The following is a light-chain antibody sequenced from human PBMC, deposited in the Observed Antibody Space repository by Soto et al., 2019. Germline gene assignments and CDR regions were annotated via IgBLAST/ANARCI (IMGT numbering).Light chain of an antibody. Sequence: DIQLTQSPSSLSASVGDRVTITCQASQDINNYVNWYQQKAGTAPNLLIYDASTLTPGVPSRFSGSGSGTDFTFTISSLQPEDFATYVCQQSDDLPTFGQGTRLDIK. CDR3: QQSDDLPT. V-gene: IGKV1-33*01. CDR2: DAS. J-gene: IGKJ5*01. CDR1: QDINNY.